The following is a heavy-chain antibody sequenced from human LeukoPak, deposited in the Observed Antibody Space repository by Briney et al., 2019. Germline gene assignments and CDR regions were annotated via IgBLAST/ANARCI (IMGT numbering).Heavy chain of an antibody. J-gene: IGHJ4*02. CDR2: IYHSGST. CDR3: ARHSPCWGINY. Sequence: SENLSLTCAVSGYSISSGYYWGWIRQPPGKGLEWIGSIYHSGSTYYNPSLKSRATISVDTSKNQFSLKLSSVTAADTAVYYSARHSPCWGINYWGRGTLVTVSS. D-gene: IGHD7-27*01. CDR1: GYSISSGYY. V-gene: IGHV4-38-2*01.